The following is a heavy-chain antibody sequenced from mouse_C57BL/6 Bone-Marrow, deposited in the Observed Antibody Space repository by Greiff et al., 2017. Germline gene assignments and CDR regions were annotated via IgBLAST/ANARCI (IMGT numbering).Heavy chain of an antibody. D-gene: IGHD2-4*01. CDR1: GFNIKDDY. CDR3: TTTMIMDYAMDY. Sequence: VQLMESGAELVRPGASVKLSCTASGFNIKDDYMPWVKQRPEQGLEWIGWIGPENGDTEYASKVQGKVTISADTSTNPAYLQLSSLTSEDTAVYYCTTTMIMDYAMDYWGQGTSVTVAS. CDR2: IGPENGDT. V-gene: IGHV14-4*01. J-gene: IGHJ4*01.